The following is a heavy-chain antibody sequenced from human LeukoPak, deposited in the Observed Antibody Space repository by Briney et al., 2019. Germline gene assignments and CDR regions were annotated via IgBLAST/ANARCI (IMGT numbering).Heavy chain of an antibody. V-gene: IGHV4-39*07. Sequence: PSETLSLTCTVSGGSISSGGYYWSWIRQPPGKGLEWIGEINHSGSTNYNPSLKSRVTISVDTSKNQFSLKLSSVTAADTAVYYCARGPLYYFDYWGQGTLVTVSS. CDR3: ARGPLYYFDY. CDR1: GGSISSGGYY. CDR2: INHSGST. J-gene: IGHJ4*02.